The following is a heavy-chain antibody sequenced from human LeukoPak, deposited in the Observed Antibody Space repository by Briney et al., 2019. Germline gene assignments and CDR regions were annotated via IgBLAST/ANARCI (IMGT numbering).Heavy chain of an antibody. V-gene: IGHV3-23*01. J-gene: IGHJ4*02. CDR2: TSSSDPGT. D-gene: IGHD3-22*01. CDR1: GFPLSSYA. Sequence: GGSLRLSCAASGFPLSSYAMSWVRQGPGKGLEWVAATSSSDPGTYHADSVRGRFTISRDNSKNTLYLQMNRLRVEDAAVYYCARAYYYDSSGSYYYFDYWGQGTLVTVSS. CDR3: ARAYYYDSSGSYYYFDY.